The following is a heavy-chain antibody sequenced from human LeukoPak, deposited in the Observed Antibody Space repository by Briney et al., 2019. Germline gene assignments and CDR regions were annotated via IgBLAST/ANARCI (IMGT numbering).Heavy chain of an antibody. CDR3: ARKGYCSSTSCYRRIGNYYYYYYMDV. CDR2: IWYDGSNK. D-gene: IGHD2-2*01. Sequence: GGSLRLSCAASGSTFSSYGMHWVRQAPGKGLEWVAVIWYDGSNKYYADSVKGRFTISRDNSKNTLYLQMNSLRAEDTAVYYCARKGYCSSTSCYRRIGNYYYYYYMDVWGKGTTVTVSS. V-gene: IGHV3-33*01. CDR1: GSTFSSYG. J-gene: IGHJ6*03.